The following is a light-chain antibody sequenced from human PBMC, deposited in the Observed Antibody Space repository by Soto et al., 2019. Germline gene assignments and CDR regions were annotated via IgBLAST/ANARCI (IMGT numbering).Light chain of an antibody. CDR3: QQRSNWPPSIT. J-gene: IGKJ5*01. CDR1: QSVSSSY. V-gene: IGKV3D-20*02. CDR2: GTS. Sequence: EIVLTQSPGTLSLSPGERATLSCGASQSVSSSYLAWYQQKPGQPPRLLIYGTSIRATGIPARFSGSGSGTDFTLTISSLEPEDFAVYYCQQRSNWPPSITFGQGTRLEIK.